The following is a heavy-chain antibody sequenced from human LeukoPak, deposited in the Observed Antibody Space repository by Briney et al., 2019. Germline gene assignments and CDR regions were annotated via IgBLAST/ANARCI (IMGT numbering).Heavy chain of an antibody. D-gene: IGHD3-10*01. CDR3: ARPYYYGSDYYGMDV. Sequence: ASVKVSCKASGGTFSSYAISWVRQAPGQGLEWMGRIIPILGIANYAQKFQGRVTITGDKSTSTAYMELSSLRSEDTAVYYCARPYYYGSDYYGMDVWGQGTTVTVSS. CDR2: IIPILGIA. J-gene: IGHJ6*02. CDR1: GGTFSSYA. V-gene: IGHV1-69*04.